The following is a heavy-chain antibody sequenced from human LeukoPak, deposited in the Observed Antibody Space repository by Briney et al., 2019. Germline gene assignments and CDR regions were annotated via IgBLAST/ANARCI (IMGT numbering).Heavy chain of an antibody. CDR3: ARDRIKGSTEYYYYGMDV. CDR2: IYHSGST. V-gene: IGHV4-4*02. Sequence: PSETLSLTCAVSGGSISSSNWWSWVRQPPGKRLEWIGEIYHSGSTNYNPSLKSRVTISVDKSKNQFSLELSSVTAADTAVYYCARDRIKGSTEYYYYGMDVWGQGTTVTVSS. CDR1: GGSISSSNW. D-gene: IGHD4-11*01. J-gene: IGHJ6*02.